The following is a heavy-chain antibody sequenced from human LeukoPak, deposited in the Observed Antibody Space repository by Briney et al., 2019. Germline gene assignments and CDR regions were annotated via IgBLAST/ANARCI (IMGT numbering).Heavy chain of an antibody. V-gene: IGHV3-23*01. D-gene: IGHD1-26*01. CDR1: GFTYNIYA. J-gene: IGHJ3*02. Sequence: GGSLRLSCVASGFTYNIYAMSWVRQAPGGGLEWVSSISGSDGTTYYADSVKGRFTSSRDNSKNTLYLQMNSLRAEDTAVYYCAKGVGAKATDAFDIWGQGTMVTVSS. CDR2: ISGSDGTT. CDR3: AKGVGAKATDAFDI.